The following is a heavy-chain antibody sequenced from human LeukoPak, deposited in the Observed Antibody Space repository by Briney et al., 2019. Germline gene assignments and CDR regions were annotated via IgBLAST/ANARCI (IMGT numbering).Heavy chain of an antibody. Sequence: GGSLRLSCAASGMTFSTFSMNWVRQAPGKGLEWVSTVSTSGGSTIYADSVKGRFTISRDDAKNSLYLQMNSLRAEDTAVYYCARESTGERPGCWGQGTLVTVSS. D-gene: IGHD1-1*01. V-gene: IGHV3-21*01. CDR3: ARESTGERPGC. J-gene: IGHJ4*02. CDR2: VSTSGGST. CDR1: GMTFSTFS.